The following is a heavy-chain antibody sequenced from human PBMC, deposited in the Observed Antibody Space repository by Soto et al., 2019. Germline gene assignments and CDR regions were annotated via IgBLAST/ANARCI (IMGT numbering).Heavy chain of an antibody. CDR2: ISSSSSYI. CDR3: ARVIAAAGNYYYYYGMGV. J-gene: IGHJ6*02. D-gene: IGHD6-13*01. V-gene: IGHV3-21*01. CDR1: GFTFSSYS. Sequence: EVQLVESGGGLVKPGGSLRLSCAASGFTFSSYSMNWVRQAPGKGLEWVSSISSSSSYIYYADSVKGRFTISRDNAKNSLYLQMNSLRAEDTAVYYCARVIAAAGNYYYYYGMGVWGQGTTVTVSS.